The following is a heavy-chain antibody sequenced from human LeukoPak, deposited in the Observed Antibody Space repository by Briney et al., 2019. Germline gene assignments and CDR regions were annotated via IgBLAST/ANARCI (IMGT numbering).Heavy chain of an antibody. D-gene: IGHD2-21*02. V-gene: IGHV3-48*03. J-gene: IGHJ4*02. CDR2: INTGGSTI. Sequence: GGSLRLSCAASGFSFSSYEMSWVRQAPGKGLEWISYINTGGSTIDYADSVKGRFTVSRDNAKISLYLQMNSLRAEDTAVYYCARDRPLSTYCGGDCYYKRGDYWGQGTLVTVSS. CDR3: ARDRPLSTYCGGDCYYKRGDY. CDR1: GFSFSSYE.